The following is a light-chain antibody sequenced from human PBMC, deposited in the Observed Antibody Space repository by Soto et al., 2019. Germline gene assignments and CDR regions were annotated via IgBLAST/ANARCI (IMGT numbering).Light chain of an antibody. V-gene: IGKV1-39*01. J-gene: IGKJ2*01. Sequence: DTQMTQSPSSLSASVGDRVTITCRASQTIINYLNWYQQKPGKAPKILIYVASSLQSGVPSRFSGSVSGTDFTLTISNLQPEDFATYYCQQSYNTPYTFGQGTKLEI. CDR2: VAS. CDR3: QQSYNTPYT. CDR1: QTIINY.